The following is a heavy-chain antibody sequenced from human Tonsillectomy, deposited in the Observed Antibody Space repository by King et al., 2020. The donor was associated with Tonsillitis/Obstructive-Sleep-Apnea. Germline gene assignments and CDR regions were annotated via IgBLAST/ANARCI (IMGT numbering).Heavy chain of an antibody. CDR3: ARGVLECLLSSTNDAFDI. J-gene: IGHJ3*02. CDR1: GGSFSGYY. D-gene: IGHD3-3*01. V-gene: IGHV4-34*01. Sequence: VQLQQWGAGLLKPSETLSLTCAVYGGSFSGYYWSWIRQPPGKGLVWIGEINHSGSTNYNPSLKSRVTISVDTSKNQFSLKLSSVTAADTAVYYCARGVLECLLSSTNDAFDIWGQGTMVTVSS. CDR2: INHSGST.